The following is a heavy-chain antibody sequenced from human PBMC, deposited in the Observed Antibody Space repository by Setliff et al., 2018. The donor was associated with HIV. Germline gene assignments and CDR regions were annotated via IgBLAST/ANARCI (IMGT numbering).Heavy chain of an antibody. Sequence: SETLSLTCAVYGGSISSADYYWSWIRQPPGKGLEWIGYIYYSGNTYFNPALKSRITMSVDTSEDQFSLKLSSVTAADTAVYYCARVVVERATIFDFWGPGTLVTVSS. CDR2: IYYSGNT. J-gene: IGHJ4*02. CDR3: ARVVVERATIFDF. V-gene: IGHV4-30-4*08. CDR1: GGSISSADYY. D-gene: IGHD5-12*01.